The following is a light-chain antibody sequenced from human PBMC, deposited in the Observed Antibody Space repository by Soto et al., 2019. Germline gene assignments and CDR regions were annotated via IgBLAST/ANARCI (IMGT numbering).Light chain of an antibody. CDR2: DAS. V-gene: IGKV3-11*01. J-gene: IGKJ5*01. CDR3: QQRSIWPIT. CDR1: QSVNSY. Sequence: EIVLTQSPGTLSLSPGERATLSCGASQSVNSYLAWYQQKPGQAPRLLIYDASNRATGIPARFSGSGSGTDFTLTISSLEPEDFAVYYCQQRSIWPITFGQGTRLEIK.